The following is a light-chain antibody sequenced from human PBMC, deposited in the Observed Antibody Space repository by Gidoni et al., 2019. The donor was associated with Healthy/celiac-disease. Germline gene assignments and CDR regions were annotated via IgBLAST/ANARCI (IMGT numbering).Light chain of an antibody. Sequence: VSTPSPGTLSLSPGERATLSCRASQSVSSSYLAWYQQKPGQAPRLLIYGASSRATGIPDRFSGSGSGTDFTLTISRLEPEDFAVYYCQQYGSSPTWTFGQGTKVEIK. CDR1: QSVSSSY. CDR2: GAS. CDR3: QQYGSSPTWT. V-gene: IGKV3-20*01. J-gene: IGKJ1*01.